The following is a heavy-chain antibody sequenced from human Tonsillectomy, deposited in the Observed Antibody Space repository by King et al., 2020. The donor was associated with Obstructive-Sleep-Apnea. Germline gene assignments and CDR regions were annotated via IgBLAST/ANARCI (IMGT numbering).Heavy chain of an antibody. V-gene: IGHV4-4*02. CDR3: ARLGTVVRGILYDP. CDR2: ISHSGST. J-gene: IGHJ5*02. CDR1: GGSINSSDW. Sequence: QLQESGPGLVKPSGTLSLTCAVSGGSINSSDWWSWVRQPPGKGLEWIGEISHSGSTTYNPSLKSRVTISLDKSKNQFSLKLSSVTAADTAVYYCARLGTVVRGILYDPWGQGTLVTVSS. D-gene: IGHD3-10*01.